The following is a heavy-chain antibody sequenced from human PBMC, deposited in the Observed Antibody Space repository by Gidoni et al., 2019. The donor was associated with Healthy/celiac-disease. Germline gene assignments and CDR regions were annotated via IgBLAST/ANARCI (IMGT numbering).Heavy chain of an antibody. CDR1: GFTFSSYG. V-gene: IGHV3-33*01. J-gene: IGHJ6*02. CDR2: IWYDGSNK. Sequence: VQLVESGGGVVQPGRSLRLSCAASGFTFSSYGMHWVRQAPGKGRGWVAVIWYDGSNKYYADSVKGRFTISRDNSKNTLYLQMNSLRAEDTAVYYCARDAPYGDYYYYGMDVWGQGTTVTVSS. CDR3: ARDAPYGDYYYYGMDV. D-gene: IGHD4-17*01.